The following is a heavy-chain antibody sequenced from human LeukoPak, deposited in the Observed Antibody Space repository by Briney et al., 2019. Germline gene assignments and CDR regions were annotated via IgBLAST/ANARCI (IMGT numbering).Heavy chain of an antibody. CDR2: NYPGDSDT. D-gene: IGHD3/OR15-3a*01. J-gene: IGHJ3*02. V-gene: IGHV5-51*01. CDR3: ARTGYYDISEDAFDM. CDR1: GYRFTTYW. Sequence: PGGSLETSLQGSGYRFTTYWIGRVRPIPGKGAEGMGINYPGDSDTRYSPSFQGQVTISADKSISTAYLQWSSLKASDTAMCYCARTGYYDISEDAFDMWGQGTMVTVSS.